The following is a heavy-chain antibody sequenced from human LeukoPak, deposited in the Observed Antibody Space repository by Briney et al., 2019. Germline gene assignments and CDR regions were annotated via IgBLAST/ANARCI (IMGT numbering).Heavy chain of an antibody. CDR1: GYTFTSYG. CDR2: ISAYNGNT. D-gene: IGHD2-2*01. J-gene: IGHJ6*02. CDR3: ARSDIVVVPAAMPTHYYYYGMDV. Sequence: ASVKVSCKASGYTFTSYGISWVRQAPGQGLEWMGWISAYNGNTNYAQKLQGRVTMTTDTSTSTAYMELRSLRSDDTAVYYCARSDIVVVPAAMPTHYYYYGMDVWGQGTTVTVSS. V-gene: IGHV1-18*01.